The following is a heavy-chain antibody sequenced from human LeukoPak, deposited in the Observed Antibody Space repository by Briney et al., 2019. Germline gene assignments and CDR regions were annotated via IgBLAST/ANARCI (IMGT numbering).Heavy chain of an antibody. CDR1: GGSFSGYY. CDR3: ARLRPQVDAFDI. Sequence: PSETLSLTCAVYGGSFSGYYWSWIRQPPGKGLEWIGEINHSGSTNYNPSLKSRVTISVDTSKNQFSLKLSSVTAADTAVYYCARLRPQVDAFDIWGQGRMVTVSS. D-gene: IGHD6-25*01. J-gene: IGHJ3*02. CDR2: INHSGST. V-gene: IGHV4-34*01.